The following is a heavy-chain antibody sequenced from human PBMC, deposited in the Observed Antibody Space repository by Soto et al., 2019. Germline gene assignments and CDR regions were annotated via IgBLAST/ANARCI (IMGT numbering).Heavy chain of an antibody. D-gene: IGHD2-8*02. CDR1: GYTFTSYD. Sequence: GPPVKVSCKASGYTFTSYDINWVRQAAGQGPEWMGSVTPRNGDTAFAQKYQGRVTVTSNTSMSTVYMELSNLRSDDTAVYYCARGGSYWARRHYFDSWGQGTLVTVSS. CDR3: ARGGSYWARRHYFDS. CDR2: VTPRNGDT. V-gene: IGHV1-8*02. J-gene: IGHJ4*02.